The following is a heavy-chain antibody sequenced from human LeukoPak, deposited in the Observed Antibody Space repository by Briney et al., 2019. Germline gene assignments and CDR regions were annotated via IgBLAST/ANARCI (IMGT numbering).Heavy chain of an antibody. CDR1: GGSFSGYY. CDR2: INHSGST. V-gene: IGHV4-34*01. Sequence: PSETLSLTCAVYGGSFSGYYWSWIRQPPGKGLEWIGEINHSGSTNYNPSLKSRVTISVDTSKNQFSLKLSSVTAADTAVYYCARGTTTVGTYFQHWGQGTLVTVSS. CDR3: ARGTTTVGTYFQH. D-gene: IGHD4-23*01. J-gene: IGHJ1*01.